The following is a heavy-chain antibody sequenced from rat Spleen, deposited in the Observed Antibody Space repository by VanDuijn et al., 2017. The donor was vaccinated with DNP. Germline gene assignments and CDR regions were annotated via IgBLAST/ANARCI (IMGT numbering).Heavy chain of an antibody. CDR2: IASSGGNT. CDR3: ARVQLGYYALDA. CDR1: GFTFSDYY. Sequence: EVQLVESGGGLVQPGRSLKLSCAVSGFTFSDYYMAWVRQAPTEGLEWVASIASSGGNTYYRDSVKGRFTVSRDNAKSTLYLQMDSLRSEETATNYCARVQLGYYALDAWGQGVMVTVSS. V-gene: IGHV5S11*01. D-gene: IGHD1-12*01. J-gene: IGHJ2*01.